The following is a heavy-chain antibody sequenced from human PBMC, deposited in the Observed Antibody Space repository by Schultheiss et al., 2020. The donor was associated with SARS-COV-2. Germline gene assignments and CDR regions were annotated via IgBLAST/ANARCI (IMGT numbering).Heavy chain of an antibody. D-gene: IGHD1-26*01. J-gene: IGHJ3*02. CDR1: GGSFSGYY. Sequence: SETLSLTCAVYGGSFSGYYWSWIRQPPGKGLEWIGEINHSGSTNYNPSLKSRVTISVDTSKNQFSLKLSSVTAADTAVYYCARRKVGATGDDAFDIWGQGTMVTVSS. CDR2: INHSGST. V-gene: IGHV4-34*01. CDR3: ARRKVGATGDDAFDI.